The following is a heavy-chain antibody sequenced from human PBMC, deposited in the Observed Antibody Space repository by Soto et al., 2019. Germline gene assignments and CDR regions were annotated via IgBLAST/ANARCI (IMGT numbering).Heavy chain of an antibody. CDR1: GLTFSVSV. Sequence: GGSLXLSCSVSGLTFSVSVIHWVRQPPGKGLEWVGRVRTKINDYATSYSESVKGRFTISRDDSKNTAWLQMNSLRAEDTAMYYCTRYETRNTQPEENWGQGTLVTVSS. CDR2: VRTKINDYAT. V-gene: IGHV3-73*01. CDR3: TRYETRNTQPEEN. D-gene: IGHD2-2*01. J-gene: IGHJ4*02.